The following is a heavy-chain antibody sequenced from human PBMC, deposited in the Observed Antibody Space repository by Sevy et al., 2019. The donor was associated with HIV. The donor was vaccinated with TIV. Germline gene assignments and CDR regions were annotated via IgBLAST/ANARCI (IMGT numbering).Heavy chain of an antibody. J-gene: IGHJ2*01. Sequence: GGSLRLSCLASEFTVSSTYMSWVRQAPGKGLECISMIYTGGNSDYLDSVKGRFTISRDNAKNILYLQMNNLRVEDTAVYFCARESLLGGGWYFDLWGRGTLVTVSS. CDR1: EFTVSSTY. CDR3: ARESLLGGGWYFDL. CDR2: IYTGGNS. V-gene: IGHV3-53*01. D-gene: IGHD1-26*01.